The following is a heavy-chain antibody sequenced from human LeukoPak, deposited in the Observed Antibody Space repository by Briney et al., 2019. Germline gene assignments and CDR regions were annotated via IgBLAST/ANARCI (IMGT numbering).Heavy chain of an antibody. D-gene: IGHD1-14*01. V-gene: IGHV1-18*01. CDR2: ISAYNGNT. CDR3: ARDLKRLRMLPAYYFDY. J-gene: IGHJ4*02. Sequence: ASVKVSCKASGYTFTSYGISWVRHAPGQGLEWMGWISAYNGNTNYAQKLQGRVTMTTDTSTSTAYMELRSLRSDGTAVYYCARDLKRLRMLPAYYFDYWGQGTLVTVSS. CDR1: GYTFTSYG.